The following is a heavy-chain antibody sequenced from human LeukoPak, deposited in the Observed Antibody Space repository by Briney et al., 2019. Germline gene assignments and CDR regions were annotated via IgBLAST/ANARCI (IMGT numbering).Heavy chain of an antibody. CDR1: GGSISSSSYY. Sequence: SETLSLTCTVSGGSISSSSYYWGWLRQPPGRGLEWIGSIYYSGSSYYNPSLKSRVTISVDTSKNQFSLKLSSVTAADTAVYYCARLQAYGSGFDYWGQGTLVTVSS. CDR3: ARLQAYGSGFDY. CDR2: IYYSGSS. J-gene: IGHJ4*02. V-gene: IGHV4-39*01. D-gene: IGHD3-10*01.